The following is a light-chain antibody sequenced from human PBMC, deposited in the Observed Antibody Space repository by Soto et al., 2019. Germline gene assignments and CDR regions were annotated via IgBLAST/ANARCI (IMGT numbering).Light chain of an antibody. Sequence: EVVLTQSPATLSLSPGERATLSCRASQSVSSHLTWYQQKPGQAPRLLIYDASNRATGIPAGLSGSGSGTDFTLTISSLEPEDFAVDYCQQRTNWRLTFGGGTKVEIK. V-gene: IGKV3-11*01. J-gene: IGKJ4*01. CDR2: DAS. CDR1: QSVSSH. CDR3: QQRTNWRLT.